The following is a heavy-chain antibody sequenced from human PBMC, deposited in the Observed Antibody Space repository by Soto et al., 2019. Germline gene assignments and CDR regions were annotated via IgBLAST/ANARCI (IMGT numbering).Heavy chain of an antibody. J-gene: IGHJ6*02. CDR3: AKGGAYDYGDYYYYGMDV. D-gene: IGHD4-17*01. CDR1: GFTFSSYS. V-gene: IGHV3-23*01. CDR2: ISGSGGNI. Sequence: GGSLRLSCAASGFTFSSYSMNWVRQAPGKGLEWVSAISGSGGNIYYADSVKGRFTISRDNAKNTLYLQMNSLRAEDTAVYYRAKGGAYDYGDYYYYGMDVWGQGTTVTVSS.